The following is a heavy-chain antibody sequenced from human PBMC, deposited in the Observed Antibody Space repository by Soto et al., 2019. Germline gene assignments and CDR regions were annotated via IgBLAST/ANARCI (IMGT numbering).Heavy chain of an antibody. D-gene: IGHD3-22*01. J-gene: IGHJ4*02. CDR3: ARSLFRDSSGYPRYLDY. V-gene: IGHV4-39*01. CDR2: MYYSGTT. CDR1: GASITSSDYY. Sequence: SETLSLTCTVSGASITSSDYYWGWIRQPPGKGLEWIGSMYYSGTTYYTPSLKSRVTISADTPKNQFSLKLSSVTAADTAVYYCARSLFRDSSGYPRYLDYWGQGSLVTVSS.